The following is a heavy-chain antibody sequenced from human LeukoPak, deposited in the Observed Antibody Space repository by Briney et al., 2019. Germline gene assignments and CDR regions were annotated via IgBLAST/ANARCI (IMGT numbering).Heavy chain of an antibody. CDR2: INHSGST. CDR1: GGSFSGYY. CDR3: AFRRGYFQH. Sequence: PSETLSLTCTVYGGSFSGYYWSWIRQPPGKGLEWIGEINHSGSTNYNPSLKSRVTISVDTSKNQFSLKLSSVTAADTAVYYCAFRRGYFQHWGQGTLVTVSS. V-gene: IGHV4-34*01. J-gene: IGHJ1*01.